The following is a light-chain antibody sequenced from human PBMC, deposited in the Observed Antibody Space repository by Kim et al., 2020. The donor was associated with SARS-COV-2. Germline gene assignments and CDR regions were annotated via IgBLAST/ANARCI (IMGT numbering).Light chain of an antibody. CDR3: QQDYSATYT. CDR2: WAS. J-gene: IGKJ2*01. Sequence: DIVMTQSPDSLAVSLGERATINCKSSQSVLYSSNNKNYLGWFQQKPGQAPKLLIYWASTRESGVPDRFSGSGSGTDFTLTISSLQAEDVAVYYCQQDYSATYTFGQGTKLEI. CDR1: QSVLYSSNNKNY. V-gene: IGKV4-1*01.